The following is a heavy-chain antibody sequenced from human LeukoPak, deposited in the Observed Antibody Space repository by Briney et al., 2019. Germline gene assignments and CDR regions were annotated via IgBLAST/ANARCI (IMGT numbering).Heavy chain of an antibody. Sequence: GASVKVSCKASGFTFTNYFMHWVRQAPGQGLEWMGIIIPSGGSTTYAQKFQGRVTMTTDTSTSTVYMDLSSLRSEDTAVYYCAREVPNSGGYNSWGQGTLVTVSS. V-gene: IGHV1-46*01. CDR1: GFTFTNYF. D-gene: IGHD1-26*01. CDR2: IIPSGGST. CDR3: AREVPNSGGYNS. J-gene: IGHJ4*02.